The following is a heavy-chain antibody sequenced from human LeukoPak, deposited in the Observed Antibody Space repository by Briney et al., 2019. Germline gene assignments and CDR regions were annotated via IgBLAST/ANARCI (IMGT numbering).Heavy chain of an antibody. Sequence: PGGSLRLSCAASGFTFSSCVMHWVRQAPGKGLEWVAIISYDGSNEYYADSVKGRFTISRDNSKNTLYLQMNSLRAEDTAVYYCAELGITMIGGVWGKGTTVTVSS. D-gene: IGHD3-10*02. V-gene: IGHV3-30*04. CDR1: GFTFSSCV. J-gene: IGHJ6*04. CDR3: AELGITMIGGV. CDR2: ISYDGSNE.